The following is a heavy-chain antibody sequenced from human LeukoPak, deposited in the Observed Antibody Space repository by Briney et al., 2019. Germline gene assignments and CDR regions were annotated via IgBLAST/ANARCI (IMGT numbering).Heavy chain of an antibody. CDR1: GGSISSSSYY. CDR3: ARYYNRSIAARRGDFDL. J-gene: IGHJ2*01. D-gene: IGHD6-6*01. Sequence: SETLSLTCTVSGGSISSSSYYWGWIRQPPGKGLEWCGSIYYSGSTYYNPSLKSRVTISVDTSKNQFSLKLSSVTAADTAVYYCARYYNRSIAARRGDFDLWGRGTLVTVSS. V-gene: IGHV4-39*01. CDR2: IYYSGST.